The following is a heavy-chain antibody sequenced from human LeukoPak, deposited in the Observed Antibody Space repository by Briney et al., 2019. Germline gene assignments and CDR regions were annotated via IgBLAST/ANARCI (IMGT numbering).Heavy chain of an antibody. V-gene: IGHV4-30-4*08. Sequence: SETLSRTCTVSGGSINGGDYYWSWIRQPPGKGLEWIGYIWHSGTTYYNSSLMSRIIISVDMPKNQFSLKLSSVTAADTAVYYCARDRVYCSNGVCYTRYMDVGGKGTTVTVSS. D-gene: IGHD2-8*01. CDR1: GGSINGGDYY. CDR3: ARDRVYCSNGVCYTRYMDV. J-gene: IGHJ6*03. CDR2: IWHSGTT.